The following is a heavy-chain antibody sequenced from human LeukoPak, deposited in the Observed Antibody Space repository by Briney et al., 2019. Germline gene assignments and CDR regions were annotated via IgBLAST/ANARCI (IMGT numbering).Heavy chain of an antibody. Sequence: PSETLSLTCTVSGDSISSSSYYWGWIRQPPGKGLEWIGSMYYSGSTFYNPSLKSRVTISVDTSKKQFSLKLSSVTAADTAVYYCAKIITGTAVGSFDYWGQGTLVTVSS. CDR2: MYYSGST. CDR1: GDSISSSSYY. D-gene: IGHD1-20*01. V-gene: IGHV4-39*01. J-gene: IGHJ4*02. CDR3: AKIITGTAVGSFDY.